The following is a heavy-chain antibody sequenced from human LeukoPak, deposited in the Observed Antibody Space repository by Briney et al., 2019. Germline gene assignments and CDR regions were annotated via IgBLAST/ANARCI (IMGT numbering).Heavy chain of an antibody. V-gene: IGHV4-4*07. CDR3: ARTNYDILTGYTSYDY. J-gene: IGHJ4*02. CDR1: GGSISSYF. D-gene: IGHD3-9*01. Sequence: PSETLSLTCTVSGGSISSYFWTWIRQPAGMGLEWIGRIYTSGSTNYKPSLKSRVTISVDTSKNQFSLKLSSVTAADTAVYYCARTNYDILTGYTSYDYWGQGTLVTVSS. CDR2: IYTSGST.